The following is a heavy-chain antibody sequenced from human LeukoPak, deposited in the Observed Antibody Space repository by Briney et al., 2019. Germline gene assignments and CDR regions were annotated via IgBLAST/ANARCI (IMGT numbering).Heavy chain of an antibody. CDR1: GFTFSTYS. Sequence: GGSLRLSCAASGFTFSTYSMSWVRQAPGKGLEWVSAIRGGGENTYYADSVKGRFTISRDNSKDTLSLQMNSLRAEDTAVYYCAKISWDGRGTFYWGQGTLVTVAS. D-gene: IGHD2-15*01. CDR2: IRGGGENT. CDR3: AKISWDGRGTFY. J-gene: IGHJ4*02. V-gene: IGHV3-23*01.